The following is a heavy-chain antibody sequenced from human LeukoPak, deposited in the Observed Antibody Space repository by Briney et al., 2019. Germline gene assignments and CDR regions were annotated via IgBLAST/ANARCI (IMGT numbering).Heavy chain of an antibody. Sequence: GKSLRLSCAASGFSFNNYAMYWVRQAPGKGLEWVALISYDGGDKYYAESMKGRITISRDNAENTLYLQKNNLLPDDTAFYFCVKEGVEYSYSYGDYWGQGTLVTVSS. J-gene: IGHJ4*02. D-gene: IGHD3-16*01. CDR3: VKEGVEYSYSYGDY. CDR2: ISYDGGDK. CDR1: GFSFNNYA. V-gene: IGHV3-30*18.